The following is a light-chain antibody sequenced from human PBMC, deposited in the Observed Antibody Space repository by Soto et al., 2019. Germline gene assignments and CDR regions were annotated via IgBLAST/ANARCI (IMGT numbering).Light chain of an antibody. CDR1: SGDVGRYNY. Sequence: QSVLTQFRSVSGSPGQSVTISCTGTSGDVGRYNYVSWYQHHPGKAPQLMIYDVSKRPSGVPDRFSGSKSGNTASLTISGLQAEDEADYYCCSYAGRPYGLGTGTKLTVL. CDR3: CSYAGRPYG. CDR2: DVS. V-gene: IGLV2-11*01. J-gene: IGLJ1*01.